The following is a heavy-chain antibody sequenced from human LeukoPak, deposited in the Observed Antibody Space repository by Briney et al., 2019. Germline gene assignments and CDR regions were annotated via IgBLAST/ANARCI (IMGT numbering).Heavy chain of an antibody. D-gene: IGHD2/OR15-2a*01. Sequence: PSGTLSLTCAVSGGSVSSDNWWSWVRQPPGKGLEWIGENHHSGATNYDPSLESRVTISVDNDQNHLTLHLNSVTAADTAVYSFARHTGDVLSNWGQGTLVTVSP. V-gene: IGHV4-4*02. J-gene: IGHJ4*02. CDR2: NHHSGAT. CDR1: GGSVSSDNW. CDR3: ARHTGDVLSN.